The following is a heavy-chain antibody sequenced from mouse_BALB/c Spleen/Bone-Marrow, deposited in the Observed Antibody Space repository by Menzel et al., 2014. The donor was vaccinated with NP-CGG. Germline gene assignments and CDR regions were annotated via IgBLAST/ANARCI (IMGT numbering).Heavy chain of an antibody. CDR3: VRGTDV. CDR1: GFTFTDFY. CDR2: IRNKDNGYTT. V-gene: IGHV7-3*02. J-gene: IGHJ1*03. Sequence: DVQLVESGGGLVQPGGSLRLSCASSGFTFTDFYMSWVRQPPGKAREWLGFIRNKDNGYTTDYSASVKGRFTISRDNSQSILYLQMNTLRTEGSATYYCVRGTDVWGTGTTATVSS.